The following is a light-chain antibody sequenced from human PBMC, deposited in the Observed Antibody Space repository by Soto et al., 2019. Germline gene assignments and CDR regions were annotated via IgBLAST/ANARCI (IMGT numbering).Light chain of an antibody. J-gene: IGLJ1*01. V-gene: IGLV2-23*02. CDR1: SSVVGSYNL. CDR3: CSYAGRSHYV. Sequence: QSALSQPASVSGSPGQSITISCTGISSVVGSYNLVSWYQQHPDEAPQLIIYEVSKRPSGVSNRFSGSKSGNTASLTISGLQTEDEADYYCCSYAGRSHYVFGTGTKVTVL. CDR2: EVS.